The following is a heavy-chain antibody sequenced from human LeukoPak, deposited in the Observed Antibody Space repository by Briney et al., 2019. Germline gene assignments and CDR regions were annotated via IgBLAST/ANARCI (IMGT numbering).Heavy chain of an antibody. D-gene: IGHD6-19*01. V-gene: IGHV3-48*03. CDR2: ISSSGSTK. CDR3: ARDYLSSGWLNWYFDL. J-gene: IGHJ2*01. Sequence: PGGSLRLSCAASGFTFSSYEMNWVRQAPGKGLEWVSYISSSGSTKYYADSMKGRFTISRDNAKNSLYLQMNSLRAEGTAVYYCARDYLSSGWLNWYFDLWGRGTLVTVSS. CDR1: GFTFSSYE.